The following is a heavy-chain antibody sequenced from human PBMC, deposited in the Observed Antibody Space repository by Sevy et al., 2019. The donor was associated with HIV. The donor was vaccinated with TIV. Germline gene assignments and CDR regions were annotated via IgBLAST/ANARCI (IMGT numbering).Heavy chain of an antibody. CDR2: ISGSGGST. CDR3: AKGLSYTIVQGVINY. CDR1: GFTFSSYA. D-gene: IGHD3-10*01. J-gene: IGHJ4*02. V-gene: IGHV3-23*01. Sequence: GGSLRLSCAASGFTFSSYAMSWVRQAPGKGLEWVLAISGSGGSTYYADSVKGRFTISRDNSKNTLYLQMNSLRAEDTAVYYCAKGLSYTIVQGVINYWGQGTLVTVSS.